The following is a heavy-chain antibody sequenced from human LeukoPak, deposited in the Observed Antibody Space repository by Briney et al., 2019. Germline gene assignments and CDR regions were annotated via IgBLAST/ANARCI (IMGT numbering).Heavy chain of an antibody. CDR1: GFTFSSYN. J-gene: IGHJ4*02. V-gene: IGHV3-48*02. CDR2: ISCSSSSS. Sequence: GGSLRLFRGASGFTFSSYNMLWVGPAPGKGLEGVSYISCSSSSSYYAHSVEGRFTITRDNAKNSLYLQMNGLRDEDTAVFLCARDVWGRSGYDYWGERTGVSVPS. CDR3: ARDVWGRSGYDY. D-gene: IGHD3-3*01.